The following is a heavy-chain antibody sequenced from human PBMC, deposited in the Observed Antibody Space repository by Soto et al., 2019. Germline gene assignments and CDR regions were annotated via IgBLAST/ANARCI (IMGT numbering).Heavy chain of an antibody. D-gene: IGHD6-6*01. CDR3: ATVPSSSGAFDF. V-gene: IGHV1-24*01. Sequence: KSSVYAMSVDSGRCLIKAPGKGLEWMGGFDPEDGETIYAQKFQGRVTMTEDTSTDIAYMELSSLRSEDTAVYYCATVPSSSGAFDFLRQRTTDTV. CDR2: FDPEDGET. CDR1: VYAMSVDS. J-gene: IGHJ3*01.